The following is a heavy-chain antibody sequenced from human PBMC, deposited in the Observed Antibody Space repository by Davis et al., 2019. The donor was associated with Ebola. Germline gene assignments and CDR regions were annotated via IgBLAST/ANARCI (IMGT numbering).Heavy chain of an antibody. CDR2: RYNSGST. Sequence: SETLSPPCSVSGASISSHYWSWIRQAPGKGLEWIGFRYNSGSTNHNPSLQSRVIISIDTANKQISLKLSSVTAADTAVYYCARGRLLEWPPAFYGLDVWGKGTTVTVSS. D-gene: IGHD3-3*01. V-gene: IGHV4-59*11. CDR1: GASISSHY. CDR3: ARGRLLEWPPAFYGLDV. J-gene: IGHJ6*04.